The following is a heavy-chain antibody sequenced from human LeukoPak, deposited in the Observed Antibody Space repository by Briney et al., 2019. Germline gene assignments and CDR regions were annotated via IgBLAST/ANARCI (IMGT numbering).Heavy chain of an antibody. D-gene: IGHD6-13*01. CDR2: ISGSGGIT. Sequence: VGSLRLSCAASGFTFSSYAMSWVRQAPGKGLEWVSTISGSGGITYYADSVKGRFTLSRDNSKSTLYVQMNSLRVEDTAVYYCAKAIGAAAGTFDYWGQGTLVTVSS. CDR3: AKAIGAAAGTFDY. J-gene: IGHJ4*02. V-gene: IGHV3-23*01. CDR1: GFTFSSYA.